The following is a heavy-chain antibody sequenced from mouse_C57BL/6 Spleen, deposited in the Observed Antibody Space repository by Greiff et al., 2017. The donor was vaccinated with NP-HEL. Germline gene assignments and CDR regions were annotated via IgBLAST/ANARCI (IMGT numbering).Heavy chain of an antibody. CDR2: IDPSDSYT. Sequence: QVQLQQPGAELVKPGASVKLSCKASGYTFTSYWMQWVKQRPGQGLEWIGEIDPSDSYTNYNQKFKGKATLTVDTSSSTAYMQLSSLPSEDSAVYYCARASTGTGFAYWGQGTLVTVSA. D-gene: IGHD4-1*02. V-gene: IGHV1-50*01. J-gene: IGHJ3*01. CDR1: GYTFTSYW. CDR3: ARASTGTGFAY.